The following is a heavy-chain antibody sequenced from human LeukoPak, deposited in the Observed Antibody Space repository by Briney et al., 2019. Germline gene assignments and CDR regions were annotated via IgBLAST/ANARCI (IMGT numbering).Heavy chain of an antibody. CDR1: GGSISSGNHY. J-gene: IGHJ4*02. V-gene: IGHV4-61*02. Sequence: SETLSLTCTVSGGSISSGNHYWSWIRQPAGKGLEWIGRVSSSGSTNYNPSLKSRVTMSVDTSKNQFSLKLSSVTAADTAVYYCARFGRFGELSLSPYYFDYWGQGTLVTVSS. CDR2: VSSSGST. CDR3: ARFGRFGELSLSPYYFDY. D-gene: IGHD3-10*01.